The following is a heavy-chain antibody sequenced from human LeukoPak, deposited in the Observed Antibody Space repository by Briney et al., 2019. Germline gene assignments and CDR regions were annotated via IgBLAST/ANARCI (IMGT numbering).Heavy chain of an antibody. CDR2: INPNSGGT. CDR1: GYTFTGYY. D-gene: IGHD2-8*01. J-gene: IGHJ6*02. V-gene: IGHV1-2*06. CDR3: ARDRSLIIKDYYYYGMDV. Sequence: ASVKVSCKASGYTFTGYYMHWVRQAPGQGLEWMGRINPNSGGTNYAQKFQGRVTMTRDTSISTAYMELNRLRSDDTAVYYCARDRSLIIKDYYYYGMDVWGQGTTVTVSS.